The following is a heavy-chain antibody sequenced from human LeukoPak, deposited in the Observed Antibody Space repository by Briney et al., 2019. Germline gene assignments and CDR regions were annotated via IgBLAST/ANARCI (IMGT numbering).Heavy chain of an antibody. V-gene: IGHV3-23*01. CDR2: ISVSGAYK. Sequence: SGGSLRLSCAASGFTFRTYAMTWVRQAPGKGLEWVSSISVSGAYKYYADSVKGRFTISRDDSKNTLSLQMNSLRVEDTAVYYCVTSQGGWGQGTLVTVSS. J-gene: IGHJ4*02. CDR1: GFTFRTYA. CDR3: VTSQGG. D-gene: IGHD3-16*01.